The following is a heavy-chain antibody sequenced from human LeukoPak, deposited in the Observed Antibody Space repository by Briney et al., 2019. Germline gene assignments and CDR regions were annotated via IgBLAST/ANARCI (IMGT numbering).Heavy chain of an antibody. Sequence: SVKVSCKASGYTFTNYFMHGVRQAPGQGLEWMGRIIPILGIANYAQKFQGRVTITADKSTSTDYMELSSLRSEAKAVYYCARDRCGSGKNFDYWGQGTLVTVSS. CDR1: GYTFTNYF. D-gene: IGHD3-10*01. V-gene: IGHV1-69*04. CDR2: IIPILGIA. CDR3: ARDRCGSGKNFDY. J-gene: IGHJ4*02.